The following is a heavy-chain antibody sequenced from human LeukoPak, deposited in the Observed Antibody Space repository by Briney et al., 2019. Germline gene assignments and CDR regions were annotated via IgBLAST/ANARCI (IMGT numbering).Heavy chain of an antibody. V-gene: IGHV3-30*18. CDR1: GFTFSSYG. Sequence: GRSLRLSCAASGFTFSSYGMHWVRQAPGKGLEWAAVISYDGSNKYYADSVKGRFTISRDNSKNTLYLQMNSLRAEDTAVYYCAKDLTYYGSGSYYAGGFDYWGQGTLVTVSS. J-gene: IGHJ4*02. CDR2: ISYDGSNK. CDR3: AKDLTYYGSGSYYAGGFDY. D-gene: IGHD3-10*01.